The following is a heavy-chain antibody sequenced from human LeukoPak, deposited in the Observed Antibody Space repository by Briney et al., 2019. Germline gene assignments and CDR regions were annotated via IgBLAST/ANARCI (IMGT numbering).Heavy chain of an antibody. V-gene: IGHV3-7*01. Sequence: GGSLRLSCAASGFTFSSYWMNWVRQAPGKGLEWVANIKQDGSEKYYVDSVKGRFTISRDNAKNSLYLQMNSLRAEDTAVYYCARAWHELELPSSEDYWGQGTPVTVSS. J-gene: IGHJ4*02. CDR2: IKQDGSEK. CDR1: GFTFSSYW. D-gene: IGHD1-7*01. CDR3: ARAWHELELPSSEDY.